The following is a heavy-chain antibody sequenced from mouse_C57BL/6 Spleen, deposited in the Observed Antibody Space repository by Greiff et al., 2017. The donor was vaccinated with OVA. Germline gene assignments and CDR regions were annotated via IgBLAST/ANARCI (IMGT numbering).Heavy chain of an antibody. D-gene: IGHD5-2*01. CDR2: INPNNGGT. J-gene: IGHJ4*01. CDR1: GYTFTDYN. V-gene: IGHV1-18*01. Sequence: EVQLQQSGPELVKPGASVKIPCKASGYTFTDYNMDWVKQSHGKSLEWIGDINPNNGGTIYNQKFKGKATLTVDKSSSTAYMELRSLTSEDTAVYYCARVRHEYTGYYYAMDDWGQGTSVTVSS. CDR3: ARVRHEYTGYYYAMDD.